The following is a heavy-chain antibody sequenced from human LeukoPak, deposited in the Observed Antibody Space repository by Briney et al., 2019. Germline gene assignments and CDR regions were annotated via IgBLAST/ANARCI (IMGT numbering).Heavy chain of an antibody. Sequence: GGSLRLSCVASGFTFSTNNMNWVRQAPGKGLEWISYISSSSSTIFYADSVKGRFTISRDNANNSLFLQMSSLRAEDSAVYYCARGRYMDVWGKGTTVTVSS. J-gene: IGHJ6*03. V-gene: IGHV3-48*01. CDR1: GFTFSTNN. CDR2: ISSSSSTI. CDR3: ARGRYMDV.